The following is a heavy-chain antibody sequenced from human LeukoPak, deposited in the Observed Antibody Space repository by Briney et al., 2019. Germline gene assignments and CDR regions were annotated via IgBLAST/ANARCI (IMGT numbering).Heavy chain of an antibody. CDR1: GGSISSSSYY. D-gene: IGHD5-24*01. CDR3: ARESRGRAGYLHGAIDAFDI. CDR2: SYYSGST. V-gene: IGHV4-39*07. J-gene: IGHJ3*02. Sequence: SETLSLTCTVSGGSISSSSYYWGWIRQPPGKGLEWIGSSYYSGSTYYNPSLKSRVTISVDTSKNQFSLKLSSVTAADTAVYYCARESRGRAGYLHGAIDAFDIWGQGTMVTVSS.